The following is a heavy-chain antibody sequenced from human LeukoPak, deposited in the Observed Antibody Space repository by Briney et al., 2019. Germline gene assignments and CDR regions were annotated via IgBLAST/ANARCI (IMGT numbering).Heavy chain of an antibody. V-gene: IGHV3-21*01. CDR2: ITSTSAYI. J-gene: IGHJ4*02. CDR3: ARGTATADY. D-gene: IGHD2-21*02. CDR1: GFTFSTYG. Sequence: GGSLRLSCATSGFTFSTYGMHWVRQAPGKGLEWVSSITSTSAYIYYTDSVKGRFTISRDNAKNSLFLQMNSLRAEDTAVYYCARGTATADYWGQGTLVTVSS.